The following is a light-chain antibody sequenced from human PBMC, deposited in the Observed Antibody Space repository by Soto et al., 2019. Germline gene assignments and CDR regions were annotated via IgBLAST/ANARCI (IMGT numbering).Light chain of an antibody. Sequence: QSALTQPPSVSGSPGQSVTISCTGSSSDVGGYDRVSWYQQPPGTAPKLIIYEVSNRPSGVPDRFSGSKSGNTASLTISGLQAEDEGDYYCSSYTGSITLVFGGGTKVTVL. CDR3: SSYTGSITLV. CDR1: SSDVGGYDR. J-gene: IGLJ2*01. CDR2: EVS. V-gene: IGLV2-18*02.